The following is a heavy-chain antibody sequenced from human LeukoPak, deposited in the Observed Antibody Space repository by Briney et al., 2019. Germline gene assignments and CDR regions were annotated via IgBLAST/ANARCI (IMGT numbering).Heavy chain of an antibody. CDR2: IYPGGSDT. J-gene: IGHJ6*03. CDR1: GYSFTSYW. V-gene: IGHV5-51*01. Sequence: GESLMIFCRGSGYSFTSYWIGWLRHMPGKGLEWMGIIYPGGSDTSYSPSFQGQVSISADKSISTAYLQWSSLKASDTAMYYCARLRGYYYYYMDVWGKGTTVTVSS. CDR3: ARLRGYYYYYMDV.